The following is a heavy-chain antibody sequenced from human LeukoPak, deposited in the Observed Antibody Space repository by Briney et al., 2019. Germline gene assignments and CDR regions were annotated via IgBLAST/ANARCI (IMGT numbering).Heavy chain of an antibody. CDR2: ISSSSSTI. V-gene: IGHV3-48*02. CDR3: ARGDSSSWHMVGT. CDR1: GFAFSRYN. D-gene: IGHD6-13*01. Sequence: GGSLRLSCAASGFAFSRYNMDWVRQAPGKGLEWVSYISSSSSTIYYADSVKGRFTISRDNAKNSVYLQMNSLRDEDTAVYYCARGDSSSWHMVGTWGQGTLVTVSS. J-gene: IGHJ5*02.